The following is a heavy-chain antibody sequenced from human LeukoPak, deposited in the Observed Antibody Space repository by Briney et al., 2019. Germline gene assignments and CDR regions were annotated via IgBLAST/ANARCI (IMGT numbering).Heavy chain of an antibody. CDR3: ARHSSGWIYYFDY. J-gene: IGHJ4*02. D-gene: IGHD6-19*01. CDR2: IYYSGST. V-gene: IGHV4-59*08. CDR1: GGSISSYY. Sequence: SETLSLTCTVSGGSISSYYWSWIRQPPGKGLEWIGYIYYSGSTNYNPSLKSRVTISVDTSKNQFSLKLNSVTAADTALYYCARHSSGWIYYFDYWGQGTLVTVSS.